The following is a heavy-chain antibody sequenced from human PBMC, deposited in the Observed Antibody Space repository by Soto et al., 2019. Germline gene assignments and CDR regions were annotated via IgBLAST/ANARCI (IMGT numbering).Heavy chain of an antibody. CDR1: GFTFTSYW. V-gene: IGHV3-7*05. CDR3: ARLRFITLGRDLDS. D-gene: IGHD3-10*01. CDR2: IKQDGSSK. Sequence: EVQLVESGGGLVQPGGSLRLSCAASGFTFTSYWMSWVRQAPGKGLEWVANIKQDGSSKYYVDAVKGRFTVSRDNAKSSIYLQMDSLRDDDTAVYRCARLRFITLGRDLDSWGQGTLVIVSS. J-gene: IGHJ4*02.